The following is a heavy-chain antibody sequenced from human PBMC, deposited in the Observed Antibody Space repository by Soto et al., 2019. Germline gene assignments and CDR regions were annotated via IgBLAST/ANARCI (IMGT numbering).Heavy chain of an antibody. J-gene: IGHJ4*02. V-gene: IGHV3-23*01. D-gene: IGHD1-1*01. Sequence: GGSLRLSCVGSGFTFSDYAMTWVRQAPGKGLEWVATISFGGGNTYYADSVEGRFTISRDNSKNTLFLQMHSLRTEDTAVYYCVRGDNWSDEASEYWGQGTLVTVSS. CDR1: GFTFSDYA. CDR3: VRGDNWSDEASEY. CDR2: ISFGGGNT.